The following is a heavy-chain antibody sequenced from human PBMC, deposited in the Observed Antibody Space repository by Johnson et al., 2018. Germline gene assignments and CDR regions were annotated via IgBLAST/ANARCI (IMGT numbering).Heavy chain of an antibody. J-gene: IGHJ1*01. CDR2: ISGSGTGGGT. V-gene: IGHV3-23*04. CDR3: AKDSDRYYYDSSGYSFCQY. D-gene: IGHD3-22*01. CDR1: GFTFSNYA. Sequence: VQLVESGGGLVQPGGSLRLSCVVSGFTFSNYAMSWVRQAPGKGLEWVSAISGSGTGGGTYYADSVKGRFTIARDNSKNTLYLQMNRLRAEDTAVYYCAKDSDRYYYDSSGYSFCQYWGQGTLVTVSS.